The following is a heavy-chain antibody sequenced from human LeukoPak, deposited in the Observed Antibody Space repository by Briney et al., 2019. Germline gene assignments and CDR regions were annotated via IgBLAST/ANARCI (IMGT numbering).Heavy chain of an antibody. D-gene: IGHD2-21*01. CDR3: ARDLVKDAFDI. V-gene: IGHV1-18*01. Sequence: TSVKVSCKASGYTFTSYGISWVRQAPGQGLEWMGWISAYNGNTNYAQKLQGRVTMTTDTSTSTAHMELRSLRSDDTAVYYCARDLVKDAFDIWGQGTMVTVSS. CDR1: GYTFTSYG. CDR2: ISAYNGNT. J-gene: IGHJ3*02.